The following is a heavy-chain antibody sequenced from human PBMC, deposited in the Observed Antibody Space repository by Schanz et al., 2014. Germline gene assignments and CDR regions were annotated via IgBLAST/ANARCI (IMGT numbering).Heavy chain of an antibody. CDR3: AREYYESSGYYYCDY. CDR1: GGTFSSYA. J-gene: IGHJ4*02. CDR2: IIPILGIA. Sequence: QVQLVQSGAEVKKPGSPVKVSCKSSGGTFSSYAISWVRQSPGQGLEWMGRIIPILGIATYAQKFQGRLTITADKSTSTAYMELSSLRSEDTAMYYCAREYYESSGYYYCDYWGQGALVTVSS. D-gene: IGHD3-22*01. V-gene: IGHV1-69*04.